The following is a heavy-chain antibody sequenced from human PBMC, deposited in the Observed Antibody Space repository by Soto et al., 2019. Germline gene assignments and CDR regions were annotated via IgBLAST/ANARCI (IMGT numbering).Heavy chain of an antibody. CDR3: AKDLTWNQADY. J-gene: IGHJ4*02. Sequence: GGFLRLSCEASGVIFSNYWMHWVRQTPGTGLVWVSRISNDGSITNYADSVKGRFTISRDNAKNTLYLQMNSLRAEDTAVYYCAKDLTWNQADYWGQGALVTVSS. CDR1: GVIFSNYW. V-gene: IGHV3-74*01. D-gene: IGHD1-1*01. CDR2: ISNDGSIT.